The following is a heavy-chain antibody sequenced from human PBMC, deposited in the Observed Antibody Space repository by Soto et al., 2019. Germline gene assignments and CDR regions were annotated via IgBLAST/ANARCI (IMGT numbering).Heavy chain of an antibody. Sequence: PSETLSLTCAVYGGSFSGYYWSWIRQPPGKGLEWIGEINHSGSTNYNPSLKSRVTISVDTSKNQFSLKLSSVTAADTAVYYCARGIYRYCSSTSCYNTYYYYGMDVWGQGTTVT. CDR1: GGSFSGYY. J-gene: IGHJ6*02. CDR2: INHSGST. D-gene: IGHD2-2*02. V-gene: IGHV4-34*01. CDR3: ARGIYRYCSSTSCYNTYYYYGMDV.